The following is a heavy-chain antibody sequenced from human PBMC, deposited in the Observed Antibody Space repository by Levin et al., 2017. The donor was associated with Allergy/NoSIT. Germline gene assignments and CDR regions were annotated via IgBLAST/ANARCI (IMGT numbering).Heavy chain of an antibody. V-gene: IGHV4-61*02. CDR2: IYTSGST. J-gene: IGHJ4*02. CDR3: AATTLWFGYPFDY. CDR1: GGSISSGSYY. Sequence: SETLSLTCTVSGGSISSGSYYWSWIRQPAGKGLEWIGRIYTSGSTNYNPSLKSRVTISVDTSKNQFSLKLSSVTAADTAVYYCAATTLWFGYPFDYWGQGTLVTVSS. D-gene: IGHD3-10*01.